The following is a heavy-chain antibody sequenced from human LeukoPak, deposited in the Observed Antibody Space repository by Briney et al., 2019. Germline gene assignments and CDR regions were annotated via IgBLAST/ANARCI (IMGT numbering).Heavy chain of an antibody. Sequence: GGSLRLSCVASGFTFTTYAMSWVRQAPGKGLEWVSTISGSTGKTYYADSVKGRFTISRDNSQNTLYLQMNSLRAEDSAVYYCAKDLYYDSSGQPTYYYYGMDVWGQGTTGTVSS. CDR2: ISGSTGKT. CDR3: AKDLYYDSSGQPTYYYYGMDV. J-gene: IGHJ6*02. V-gene: IGHV3-23*01. D-gene: IGHD3-22*01. CDR1: GFTFTTYA.